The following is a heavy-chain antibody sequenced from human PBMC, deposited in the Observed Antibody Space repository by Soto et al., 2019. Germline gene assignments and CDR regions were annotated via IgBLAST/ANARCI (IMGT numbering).Heavy chain of an antibody. V-gene: IGHV3-9*01. CDR3: AKADNRDA. J-gene: IGHJ5*02. CDR1: GFTFDKFA. Sequence: PGGSLRLSCAASGFTFDKFAMQWVRQAPGKGLEWVASISWHSESIAYGDAVRGRFTISRDNAKNLVFLQMNSLTTEDTAFYYCAKADNRDAWGQGTLVTVSS. CDR2: ISWHSESI.